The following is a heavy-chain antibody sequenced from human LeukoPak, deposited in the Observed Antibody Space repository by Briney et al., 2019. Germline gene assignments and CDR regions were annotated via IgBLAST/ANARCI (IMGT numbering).Heavy chain of an antibody. J-gene: IGHJ4*02. CDR1: GMTFERHG. V-gene: IGHV3-30*02. CDR2: IKYDGSRT. Sequence: PGGSLRLSCAVSGMTFERHGMHWVRQPPGKGLEWLAFIKYDGSRTDYEDSVEGRFTVSRDNSKNTLYLEMNSLRAEDTAVYYCAKEGGSRNLPAPADYWGQGTLVTVSS. CDR3: AKEGGSRNLPAPADY. D-gene: IGHD1-26*01.